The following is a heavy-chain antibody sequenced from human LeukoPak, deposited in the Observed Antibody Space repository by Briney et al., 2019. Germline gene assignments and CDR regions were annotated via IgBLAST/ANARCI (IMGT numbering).Heavy chain of an antibody. CDR1: GYTFTSYY. CDR2: INPSGGST. D-gene: IGHD6-6*01. V-gene: IGHV1-46*01. J-gene: IGHJ3*02. CDR3: ARRSIAARPVRWAFDI. Sequence: ASVKVSCTASGYTFTSYYMHWVRQAPGQGLEWMGIINPSGGSTSYAQKFQGRVTMTRDMSTSTVYMELSSLRSEDTAVYYCARRSIAARPVRWAFDIWGQGIMVTVSS.